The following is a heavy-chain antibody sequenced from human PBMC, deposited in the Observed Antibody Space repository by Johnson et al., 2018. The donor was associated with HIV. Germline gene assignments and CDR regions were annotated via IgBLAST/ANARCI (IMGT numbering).Heavy chain of an antibody. J-gene: IGHJ3*02. V-gene: IGHV3-48*04. CDR3: AKGRWEATTYDDAFDI. CDR1: GFTFCSYW. CDR2: ISGSGTNI. Sequence: VQLVESGGGLVQPGGSLRLSCAASGFTFCSYWMSWVLQAPGKGLEWVSYISGSGTNIYYADSVKGRFTISRDNAKKSLFLQMNSLRAEDTAVYYCAKGRWEATTYDDAFDIWGQGTLVTVSS. D-gene: IGHD1-26*01.